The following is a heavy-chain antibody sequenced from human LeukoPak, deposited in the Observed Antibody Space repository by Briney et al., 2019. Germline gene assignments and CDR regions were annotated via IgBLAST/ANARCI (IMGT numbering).Heavy chain of an antibody. CDR2: IYHSGRT. CDR3: ARGFWSGYYTPLYYYYYYMDV. CDR1: GYSISSGYF. D-gene: IGHD3-3*01. V-gene: IGHV4-38-2*02. J-gene: IGHJ6*03. Sequence: SETLSLTCTVSGYSISSGYFWVWIRQPPGKGLEWIGSIYHSGRTYYNPSLKSLVTISVDTSKNQFSLKLSSVTAADTAVYYCARGFWSGYYTPLYYYYYYMDVWGKGTTVTVSS.